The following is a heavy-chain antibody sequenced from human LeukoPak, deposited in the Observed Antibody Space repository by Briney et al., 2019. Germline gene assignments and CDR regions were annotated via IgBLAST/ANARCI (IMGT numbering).Heavy chain of an antibody. Sequence: GGSLRLSCAASGFTFSSYGMHWVRQAPGKGLEWVAVIWYDGSNKYYADSVKGRFTISRDNSKNTLYLQMNSLRAEDTAVYYCARDAALGSSWPDYWGQGTLVTVSS. CDR3: ARDAALGSSWPDY. CDR2: IWYDGSNK. CDR1: GFTFSSYG. D-gene: IGHD6-13*01. J-gene: IGHJ4*02. V-gene: IGHV3-33*01.